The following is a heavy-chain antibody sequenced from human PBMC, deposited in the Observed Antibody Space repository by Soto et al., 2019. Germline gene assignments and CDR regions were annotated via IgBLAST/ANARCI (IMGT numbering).Heavy chain of an antibody. CDR1: GGSFSGYY. V-gene: IGHV4-34*01. J-gene: IGHJ4*02. D-gene: IGHD3-16*01. CDR3: ARGPLRGFDY. CDR2: INHSGST. Sequence: QVQLQQWGAGLLKPSETLSLTCAVYGGSFSGYYWSWIRQPPGKGLEWIGEINHSGSTNYNPSLRSRVTVSVDASRNQFSLKLSSVTAADTAVYYCARGPLRGFDYWGQGTLVTVSS.